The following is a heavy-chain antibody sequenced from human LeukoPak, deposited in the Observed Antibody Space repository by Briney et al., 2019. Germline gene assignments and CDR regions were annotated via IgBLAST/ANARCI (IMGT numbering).Heavy chain of an antibody. CDR3: ARDQAGRHSDY. Sequence: GGSLRLFCGASGFTFRSYEMNWIRQAPGKGLEGVSYISSSGSTIHCADSVKGRFTISRDNAKNSLYLKMNSLRAEDSAVYYCARDQAGRHSDYWGQGTLVTVSS. CDR2: ISSSGSTI. V-gene: IGHV3-48*03. CDR1: GFTFRSYE. D-gene: IGHD6-13*01. J-gene: IGHJ4*02.